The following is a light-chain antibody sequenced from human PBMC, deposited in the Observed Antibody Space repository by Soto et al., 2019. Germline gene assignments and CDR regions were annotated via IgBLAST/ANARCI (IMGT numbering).Light chain of an antibody. CDR1: SSDVGGYDY. V-gene: IGLV2-14*01. Sequence: QSALSQPASVSGSPGQSITISCTGTSSDVGGYDYVSWYQQHPGKAPKLLIYEVNNRPSDVSYRFSASKSGSTASLTISGLQAEDEADYHCSSYTDSGPLFVFGTGTKLTVL. CDR3: SSYTDSGPLFV. J-gene: IGLJ1*01. CDR2: EVN.